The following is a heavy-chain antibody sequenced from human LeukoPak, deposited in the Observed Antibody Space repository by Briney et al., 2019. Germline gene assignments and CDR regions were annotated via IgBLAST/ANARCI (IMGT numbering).Heavy chain of an antibody. Sequence: GGSLRLSCAASGFTFSSYAMHWVRQAPGKGLEWVAVISYDGSNKYYADSVKGRFTISRDNSKNTLYLQMNSLRAEDTAVYYCAIGPDDGSMVRGVILYYWGQGTLVTVSS. CDR2: ISYDGSNK. CDR1: GFTFSSYA. CDR3: AIGPDDGSMVRGVILYY. D-gene: IGHD3-10*01. V-gene: IGHV3-30*04. J-gene: IGHJ4*02.